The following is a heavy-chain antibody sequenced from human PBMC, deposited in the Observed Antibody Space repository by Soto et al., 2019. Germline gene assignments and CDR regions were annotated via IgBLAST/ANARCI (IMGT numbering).Heavy chain of an antibody. CDR2: ISAYNGKT. Sequence: ASVKVSCKASGYTFTSYGISWVRQAPGQGLEWMGWISAYNGKTNYAQKLQGRVTMTTDTSTSTAYMELRRLRSDDTAVYYCATDAGVAVAGTRYYYYGIDVWGQGTTDTVS. CDR3: ATDAGVAVAGTRYYYYGIDV. D-gene: IGHD6-19*01. CDR1: GYTFTSYG. J-gene: IGHJ6*02. V-gene: IGHV1-18*01.